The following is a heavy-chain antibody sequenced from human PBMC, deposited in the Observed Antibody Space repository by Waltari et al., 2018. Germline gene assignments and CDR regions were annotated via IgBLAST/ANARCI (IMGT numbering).Heavy chain of an antibody. Sequence: QVQLVESGGGVVQPGRSLRLSCAASGFTFSTSALHWVRQAPGKGLEWVAVILHDGSNKYYADSVKGRFTISRDNSKNTLYLQMNSLRAEDTATYFCARDRQSGGFRYDYWGQGTLVTVSS. CDR2: ILHDGSNK. V-gene: IGHV3-30*01. J-gene: IGHJ4*02. CDR3: ARDRQSGGFRYDY. D-gene: IGHD1-1*01. CDR1: GFTFSTSA.